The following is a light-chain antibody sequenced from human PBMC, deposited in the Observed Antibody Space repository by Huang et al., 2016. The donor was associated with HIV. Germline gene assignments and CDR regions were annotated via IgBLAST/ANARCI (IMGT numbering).Light chain of an antibody. CDR2: GAA. J-gene: IGKJ2*01. CDR3: QQYGSLSPFT. V-gene: IGKV3-20*01. CDR1: QSVSNTS. Sequence: EIVLTQSPGTLSLSPGDRAILSCRASQSVSNTSLAWYQQHPGQAPRLLSYGAANSATGIPDRFSGSGSGTDFTLTSSRREPKDFGVYYCQQYGSLSPFTFGQGTKLEIQ.